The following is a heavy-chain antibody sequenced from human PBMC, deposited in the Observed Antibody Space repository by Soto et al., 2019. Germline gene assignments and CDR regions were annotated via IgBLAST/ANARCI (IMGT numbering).Heavy chain of an antibody. D-gene: IGHD5-12*01. Sequence: QVQLVQSGAEVKKPGASVKVSCKASGYTFTGYYMHWVRQAPGQGLEWMGWINPNSGGTNYAQKFQGRVTMTRDTSISTAYMELSRLRSDDTAVYYCARDLPSGYDWNYYYYGMDVWGQGTTVTVSS. J-gene: IGHJ6*02. CDR2: INPNSGGT. V-gene: IGHV1-2*02. CDR1: GYTFTGYY. CDR3: ARDLPSGYDWNYYYYGMDV.